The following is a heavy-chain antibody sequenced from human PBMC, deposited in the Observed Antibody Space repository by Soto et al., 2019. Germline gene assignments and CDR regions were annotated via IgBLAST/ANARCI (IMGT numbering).Heavy chain of an antibody. Sequence: TGGSLRLSCAASGFTFSSYAMSWVRQAPGKGLEWVSAISGSGGSTYYADSVKGRFTISRDDSKNTLYLQMNSLRAEDTAVYYCAKDLNFSSGYVLDAFDIWGQGTMVTVSS. CDR3: AKDLNFSSGYVLDAFDI. CDR2: ISGSGGST. D-gene: IGHD3-3*01. J-gene: IGHJ3*02. CDR1: GFTFSSYA. V-gene: IGHV3-23*01.